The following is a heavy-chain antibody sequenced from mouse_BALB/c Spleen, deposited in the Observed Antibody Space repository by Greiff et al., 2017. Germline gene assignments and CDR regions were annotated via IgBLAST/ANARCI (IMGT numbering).Heavy chain of an antibody. CDR2: IDPFNGGT. D-gene: IGHD1-1*01. CDR3: ARRDYYGSSGY. V-gene: IGHV1S135*01. CDR1: GYSFTSYY. Sequence: EVKLQESGPELMKPGASVKISCKASGYSFTSYYMHWVKQSHGKSLEWIGYIDPFNGGTSYNQKFKGKATLTVDKSSSTAYMHLSSLTSEDSAVYYCARRDYYGSSGYWGQGTTLTVSS. J-gene: IGHJ2*01.